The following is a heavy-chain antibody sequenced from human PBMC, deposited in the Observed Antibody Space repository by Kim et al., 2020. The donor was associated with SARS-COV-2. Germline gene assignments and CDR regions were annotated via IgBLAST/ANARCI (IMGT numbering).Heavy chain of an antibody. CDR3: ARVDGYYGCLYIKYYNFGMDV. Sequence: SETLSLTCAVYGEAFNVYYWSWIRHSPGKGLEWNWEIKHTGSTSYNPTLKSRPTISVDTSKKQFSLKLTSVTAADTAVYYCARVDGYYGCLYIKYYNFGMDVWGQGTTVTLSS. J-gene: IGHJ6*01. D-gene: IGHD3-16*01. CDR1: GEAFNVYY. CDR2: IKHTGST. V-gene: IGHV4-34*01.